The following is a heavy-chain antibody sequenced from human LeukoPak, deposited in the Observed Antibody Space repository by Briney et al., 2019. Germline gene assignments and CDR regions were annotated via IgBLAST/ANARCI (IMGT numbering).Heavy chain of an antibody. CDR1: GCSISGSGYY. V-gene: IGHV4-31*03. J-gene: IGHJ5*02. CDR2: IYYSGST. Sequence: SQTLSFTCTVSGCSISGSGYYWSWIRQHPGKGLEWIGYIYYSGSTYYNPSLKSRVTISVDASKNQFALKLTSVTAADAAVYYCARGRVHDLLFDWFDPWGQGTLVTVSS. D-gene: IGHD2-21*01. CDR3: ARGRVHDLLFDWFDP.